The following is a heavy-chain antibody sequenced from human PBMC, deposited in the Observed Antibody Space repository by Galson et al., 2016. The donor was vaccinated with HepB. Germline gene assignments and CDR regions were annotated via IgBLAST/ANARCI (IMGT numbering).Heavy chain of an antibody. CDR1: GFTFSHAW. CDR3: TTSVGANEFDY. D-gene: IGHD1-26*01. J-gene: IGHJ4*02. Sequence: SLRLSCAGSGFTFSHAWLNWVRQAPGKGLEWVGRIKSKGDGETTDYAAPVKGRFTVSRDDSKNTLYLQMNRLKTEDTAVYHCTTSVGANEFDYWGRGTLVTVSS. V-gene: IGHV3-15*07. CDR2: IKSKGDGETT.